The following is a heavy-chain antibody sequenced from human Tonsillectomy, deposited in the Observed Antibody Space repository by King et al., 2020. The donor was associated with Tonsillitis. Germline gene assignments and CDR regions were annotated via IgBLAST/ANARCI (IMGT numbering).Heavy chain of an antibody. J-gene: IGHJ5*02. CDR1: GGSISSGGYY. Sequence: QLQESGPGLVKPSQTLSLTCTVSGGSISSGGYYWSWMRQHPGKGLEWIGYIYYSGSTYYNPSLKSRVTISVDTSKNQFSLKLSSVTAADTAVYYCARLTSDQWSPLEKNWFDPWGQGTLVTVSS. CDR3: ARLTSDQWSPLEKNWFDP. CDR2: IYYSGST. D-gene: IGHD2-8*01. V-gene: IGHV4-31*03.